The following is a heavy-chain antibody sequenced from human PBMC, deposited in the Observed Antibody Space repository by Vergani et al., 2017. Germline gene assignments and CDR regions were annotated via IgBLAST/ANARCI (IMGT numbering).Heavy chain of an antibody. D-gene: IGHD5-18*01. CDR2: INHSGST. CDR1: GGSISSSSYY. V-gene: IGHV4-39*07. J-gene: IGHJ4*02. CDR3: ARGLRGYSYGPPTRYIGSSWSFDY. Sequence: QLQLQESGPGLVKPSETLSLTCTVSGGSISSSSYYWGWIRQPPGKGLEWIGKINHSGSTNYNPSLKSRVTISVDTSKNQFSLKLSSVTAANTAVYYCARGLRGYSYGPPTRYIGSSWSFDYWGQGTLVTVSS.